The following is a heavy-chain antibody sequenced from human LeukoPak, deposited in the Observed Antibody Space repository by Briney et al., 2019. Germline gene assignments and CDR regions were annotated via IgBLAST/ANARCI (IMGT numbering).Heavy chain of an antibody. Sequence: PGGSLRLSCAASGFTFSSYAMHWVRQAPGKGLEWVAVISYDGSIKYYADSVKGRFTISRDNSKSTLYLQMNSLRAEDTAVYYCARAGGFQTVTQFDYWGQGTLVTVSS. CDR1: GFTFSSYA. V-gene: IGHV3-30-3*01. CDR2: ISYDGSIK. D-gene: IGHD4-11*01. CDR3: ARAGGFQTVTQFDY. J-gene: IGHJ4*02.